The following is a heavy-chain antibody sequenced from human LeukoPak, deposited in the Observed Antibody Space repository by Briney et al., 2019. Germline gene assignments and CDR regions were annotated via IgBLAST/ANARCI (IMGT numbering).Heavy chain of an antibody. CDR2: IYYSGST. CDR1: GGSISSHY. V-gene: IGHV4-59*11. CDR3: ARVRSASTIFGVVINYYYHYMDV. J-gene: IGHJ6*03. D-gene: IGHD3-3*01. Sequence: SETLSLTCTVSGGSISSHYWSWIRQPPGKGLEWIGYIYYSGSTNYNPSLKSRVTISVDTSKNQFSLKLSSVTAADTAVYYCARVRSASTIFGVVINYYYHYMDVWGKGTTVTVSS.